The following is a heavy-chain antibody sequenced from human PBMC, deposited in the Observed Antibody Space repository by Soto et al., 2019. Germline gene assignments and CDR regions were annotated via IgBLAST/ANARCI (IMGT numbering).Heavy chain of an antibody. V-gene: IGHV4-59*01. J-gene: IGHJ3*02. CDR2: IYYSGST. CDR1: GVSISRYY. D-gene: IGHD1-26*01. Sequence: PSEPLSLTCTVSGVSISRYYWSWIRQPPGKGLEWIGFIYYSGSTNYNPSLKSRVTISLDTSKNQFSLKLNSVTAADTAVYYCAREMGATSAVFEIWGQGTMVPVSS. CDR3: AREMGATSAVFEI.